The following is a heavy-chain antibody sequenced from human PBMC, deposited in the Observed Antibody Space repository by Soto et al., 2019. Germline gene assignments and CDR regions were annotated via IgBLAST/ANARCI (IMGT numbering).Heavy chain of an antibody. CDR1: GFTFSDYY. J-gene: IGHJ4*02. CDR2: ISSSSSAI. V-gene: IGHV3-11*01. Sequence: PGGSLRLSCAASGFTFSDYYMSWIRQAPGKGLEWISYISSSSSAIYHADSVKGRFTISRDNAKNSLYLQMNGLRAEDTAVYYCARDLKPREALAPYYFDYWGQGTLVTVSS. CDR3: ARDLKPREALAPYYFDY. D-gene: IGHD1-1*01.